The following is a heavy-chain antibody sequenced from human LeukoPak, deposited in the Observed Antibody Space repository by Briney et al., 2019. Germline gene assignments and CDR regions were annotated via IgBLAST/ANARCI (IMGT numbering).Heavy chain of an antibody. CDR1: GFTFSSYW. CDR2: INTDGSST. Sequence: PGGSLRLSCAASGFTFSSYWMHWVRQAPGKGLVWVSRINTDGSSTSYEDSVKDRFTISRDNAKNTLYLQMNSLRAEDTAVYYCARDMVGIVGAIGAFDIWGQGTTVTVSS. V-gene: IGHV3-74*01. D-gene: IGHD1-26*01. CDR3: ARDMVGIVGAIGAFDI. J-gene: IGHJ3*02.